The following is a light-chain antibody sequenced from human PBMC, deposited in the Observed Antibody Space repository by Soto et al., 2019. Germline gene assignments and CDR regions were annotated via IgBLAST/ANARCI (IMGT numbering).Light chain of an antibody. CDR2: DAT. V-gene: IGKV1-33*01. J-gene: IGKJ5*01. CDR1: QDINNY. Sequence: DIQMTQSPSSLSASVGYIFTITWXASQDINNYLNWYQQKPGKAPKLLIFDATNLETGVPSRFSGGGSRTHFSFTISSLQPEDFATYYCHQYDSLPPTFGQGTRLEI. CDR3: HQYDSLPPT.